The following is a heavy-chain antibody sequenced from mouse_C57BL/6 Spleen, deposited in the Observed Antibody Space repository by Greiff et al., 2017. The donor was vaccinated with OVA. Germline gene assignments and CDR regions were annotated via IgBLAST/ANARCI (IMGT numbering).Heavy chain of an antibody. Sequence: VQLVESGAELVRPGTSVKVSCKASGYAFTNYLIEWVKQRPGQGLEWIGVINPGSGGTNYNEKFKGKATLTADKSSSTAYMQLSSLTSEDSAVYFCARGAYGSYAMDYWGQGTSVTVSS. CDR1: GYAFTNYL. V-gene: IGHV1-54*01. CDR2: INPGSGGT. D-gene: IGHD2-1*01. J-gene: IGHJ4*01. CDR3: ARGAYGSYAMDY.